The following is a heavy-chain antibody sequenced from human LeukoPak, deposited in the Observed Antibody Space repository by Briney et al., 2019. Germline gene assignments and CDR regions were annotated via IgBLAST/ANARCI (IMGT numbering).Heavy chain of an antibody. V-gene: IGHV4-59*01. CDR1: GGSISSYY. J-gene: IGHJ5*02. CDR2: IYYSGST. D-gene: IGHD1-26*01. CDR3: ARGTSGSYYGWFDP. Sequence: SETLSLTCTVSGGSISSYYWSWIRQPPGKGLEWIGYIYYSGSTNYNPSLKSRVTISVDTSKNQFSLKLSSVTAADTAVYYCARGTSGSYYGWFDPWGQGTLVTVSS.